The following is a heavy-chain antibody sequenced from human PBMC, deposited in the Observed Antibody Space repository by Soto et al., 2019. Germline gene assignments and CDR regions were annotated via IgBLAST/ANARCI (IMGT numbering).Heavy chain of an antibody. Sequence: QVQLVQSGAEVKKPGASVKVSYKASGYTFTSYAMHWVRQAPGQRLEWMGWINAGNGNTKYSQKFQGRVTITRDTSASTAYMEQSSLRSEDTAVYYCARGGSLYWYFDLWGRGTLVTVSS. J-gene: IGHJ2*01. CDR2: INAGNGNT. V-gene: IGHV1-3*01. CDR1: GYTFTSYA. CDR3: ARGGSLYWYFDL. D-gene: IGHD1-26*01.